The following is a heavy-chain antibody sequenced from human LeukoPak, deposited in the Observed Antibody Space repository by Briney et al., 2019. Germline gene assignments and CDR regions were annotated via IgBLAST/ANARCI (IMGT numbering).Heavy chain of an antibody. CDR1: GFTFSSYA. J-gene: IGHJ3*02. D-gene: IGHD3-22*01. Sequence: GGSLRLSCAASGFTFSSYAMSWVRRAPGKGLEWVSAISGSGGSTYYADSVKGRFTISRDNSKNTLYLQMNSLRAEDTAVYYCAKDNYDSSGYESLGAFDIWGQGTMVTVSS. V-gene: IGHV3-23*01. CDR2: ISGSGGST. CDR3: AKDNYDSSGYESLGAFDI.